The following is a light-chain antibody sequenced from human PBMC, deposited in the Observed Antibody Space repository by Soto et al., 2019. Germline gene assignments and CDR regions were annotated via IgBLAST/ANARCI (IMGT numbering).Light chain of an antibody. V-gene: IGKV3-20*01. Sequence: EIVLTQSPGTLSLSPGERATLSCRASQSGSRSYLAWYQQKPGQAPRLLIDGASSRATGIPDRFSGSGSGTDFTLTISILEPEDFAVYYCQQYGSSPPLTFGGGTKVEI. CDR2: GAS. CDR3: QQYGSSPPLT. J-gene: IGKJ4*01. CDR1: QSGSRSY.